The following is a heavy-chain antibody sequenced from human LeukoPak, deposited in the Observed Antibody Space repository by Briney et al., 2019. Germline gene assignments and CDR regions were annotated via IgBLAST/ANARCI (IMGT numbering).Heavy chain of an antibody. D-gene: IGHD2/OR15-2a*01. CDR3: ARELSPVAKYYFDS. CDR1: GFTFSSYG. J-gene: IGHJ4*02. CDR2: IWYDGSNK. V-gene: IGHV3-33*01. Sequence: GGSLRLSCAASGFTFSSYGMHWVRQAPGKGLEWVAVIWYDGSNKYYADSVKGRFTISRDNSKNTVYLQMNSLRAEDTAVYYCARELSPVAKYYFDSWGQGTQVTVSS.